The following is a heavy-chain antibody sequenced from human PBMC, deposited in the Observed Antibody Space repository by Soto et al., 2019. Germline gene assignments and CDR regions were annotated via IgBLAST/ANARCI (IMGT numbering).Heavy chain of an antibody. Sequence: ASVKVSCKASGYTFTSYGISWVRQAPGQGLEWMGWISAYNGNTNYAQKLQGRVTMTTDTSTSTAYMELRSLRSDDTAVYYCARDLMTTADTAFDYWGQGTLVTVSS. J-gene: IGHJ4*02. CDR3: ARDLMTTADTAFDY. CDR1: GYTFTSYG. D-gene: IGHD4-4*01. V-gene: IGHV1-18*01. CDR2: ISAYNGNT.